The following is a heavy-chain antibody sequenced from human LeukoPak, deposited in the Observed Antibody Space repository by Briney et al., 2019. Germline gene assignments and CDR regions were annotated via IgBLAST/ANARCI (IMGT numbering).Heavy chain of an antibody. J-gene: IGHJ4*02. CDR1: GGSISSYY. CDR2: FYSTGST. CDR3: ARDQYSGSLDY. D-gene: IGHD1-26*01. V-gene: IGHV4-4*07. Sequence: SETLSLTCTVSGGSISSYYWTWIRQPAGKGLEWIGRFYSTGSTNFNPSLKSRVTMSVDTSKNQFSLKLSSVTAADTAVYYCARDQYSGSLDYWGQGTLVTVSS.